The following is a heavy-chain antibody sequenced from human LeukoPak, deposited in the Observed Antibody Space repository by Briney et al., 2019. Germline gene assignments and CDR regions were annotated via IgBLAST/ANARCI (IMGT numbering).Heavy chain of an antibody. CDR1: GFTFSSYW. J-gene: IGHJ5*02. CDR2: IKQDGSEK. CDR3: ARVVVIELRYFDWSGWFDP. Sequence: GGSLRLSCAASGFTFSSYWMSWVRQAPGKGLEWVANIKQDGSEKYYVDSVKGRFTISRDNAKNSLYLQMNSLRAEDTAVYYCARVVVIELRYFDWSGWFDPWGQGTLVTVSS. D-gene: IGHD3-9*01. V-gene: IGHV3-7*01.